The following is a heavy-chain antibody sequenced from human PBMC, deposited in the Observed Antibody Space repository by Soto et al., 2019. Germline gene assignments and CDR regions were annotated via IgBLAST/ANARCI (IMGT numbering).Heavy chain of an antibody. CDR1: GGSISSYY. Sequence: PWETPSLTCTVSGGSISSYYWSWIRQPPGKGLEWIGYIYYSGSTNYNPSLKSRVTISVDTSKNQFSLKLSSVTAADTAVYYCARGPYGSGIFSIAMAYHHYGIDDWGHGATVAGSS. D-gene: IGHD3-10*01. V-gene: IGHV4-59*01. CDR2: IYYSGST. CDR3: ARGPYGSGIFSIAMAYHHYGIDD. J-gene: IGHJ6*02.